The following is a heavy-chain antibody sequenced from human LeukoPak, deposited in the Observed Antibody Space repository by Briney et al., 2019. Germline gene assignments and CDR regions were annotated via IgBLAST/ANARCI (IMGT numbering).Heavy chain of an antibody. CDR1: GFTFSSYW. Sequence: PGGSLRLSCAASGFTFSSYWMSWVRQAPGKGLEWVASIKQDGSEKHYLDSVKGRFTISRDNARSSLYLQMNSLRAEDTAVYYCAKIAAPLGYFDFWGQGTLVTVSS. D-gene: IGHD6-6*01. J-gene: IGHJ4*02. CDR2: IKQDGSEK. V-gene: IGHV3-7*02. CDR3: AKIAAPLGYFDF.